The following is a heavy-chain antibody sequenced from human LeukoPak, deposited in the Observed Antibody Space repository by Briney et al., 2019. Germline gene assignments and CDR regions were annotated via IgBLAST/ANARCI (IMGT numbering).Heavy chain of an antibody. D-gene: IGHD4-11*01. CDR1: GFTFSSYS. V-gene: IGHV3-21*01. CDR2: ISSSSSYI. Sequence: GGSLRLSCAASGFTFSSYSMNWVRQAPGKGLEWVSSISSSSSYIYYADSVKGRFTISRDNAKNSLYLQMNSLRAEDTAVYYCAREPTVTTGSYYGMDVWGQGTTVTVSS. CDR3: AREPTVTTGSYYGMDV. J-gene: IGHJ6*02.